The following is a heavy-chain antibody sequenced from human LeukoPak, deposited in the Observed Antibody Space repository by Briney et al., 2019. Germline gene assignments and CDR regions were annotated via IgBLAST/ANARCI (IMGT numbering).Heavy chain of an antibody. CDR3: TKGMATIRRHIDS. CDR2: ISGSAGST. Sequence: GGSLRLSCAASGFSFSDCAMSWIRQAPERGLEWVSSISGSAGSTYYADSVKGRFTISRDNPKNTLHLEMNSLRAEDTAIYYCTKGMATIRRHIDSWGQGTLVSVSS. J-gene: IGHJ4*02. CDR1: GFSFSDCA. V-gene: IGHV3-23*01. D-gene: IGHD5-24*01.